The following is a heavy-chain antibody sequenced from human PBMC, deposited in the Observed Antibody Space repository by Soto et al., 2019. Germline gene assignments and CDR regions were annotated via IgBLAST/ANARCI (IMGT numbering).Heavy chain of an antibody. J-gene: IGHJ6*02. D-gene: IGHD2-15*01. V-gene: IGHV4-31*03. CDR3: ARERYCSGGSCYRSYYYYYGMDV. CDR1: GGSISSGGYY. Sequence: NPSETLSLTCTVSGGSISSGGYYWSWIRQHPGKGLEWIGYIYYSGSTYYNPSLKSRVTISVDTSKNQFSLKLSSVTAADTAVYYCARERYCSGGSCYRSYYYYYGMDVWGQGTTVTVSS. CDR2: IYYSGST.